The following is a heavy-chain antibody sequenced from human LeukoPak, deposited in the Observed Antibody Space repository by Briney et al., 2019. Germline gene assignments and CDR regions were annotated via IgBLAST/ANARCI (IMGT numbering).Heavy chain of an antibody. Sequence: ASVKVSCKASGYTFTSYDINWVRQATGQGLEWMGWINPNSGGTNYAQKFQGRVTMTRDTSISTAYMELSRLRSDDTAVYYCARKRVSAGWFDPWGQGTLVTVSS. V-gene: IGHV1-2*02. CDR1: GYTFTSYD. J-gene: IGHJ5*02. CDR3: ARKRVSAGWFDP. CDR2: INPNSGGT. D-gene: IGHD6-6*01.